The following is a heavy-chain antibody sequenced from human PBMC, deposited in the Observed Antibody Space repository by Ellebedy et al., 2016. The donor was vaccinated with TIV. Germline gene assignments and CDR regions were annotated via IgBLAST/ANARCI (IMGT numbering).Heavy chain of an antibody. Sequence: ASVKVSCKASGGTFSSYAISWVRQAPGQGLEWMGWINPNSGGTNYAQKFQGRVTMTRDTSISTAYMELSRLRTDDTAVYYCARNLFRGRFGESPMGWGQGTLVTVSS. CDR3: ARNLFRGRFGESPMG. D-gene: IGHD3-10*01. J-gene: IGHJ4*02. CDR2: INPNSGGT. CDR1: GGTFSSYA. V-gene: IGHV1-2*02.